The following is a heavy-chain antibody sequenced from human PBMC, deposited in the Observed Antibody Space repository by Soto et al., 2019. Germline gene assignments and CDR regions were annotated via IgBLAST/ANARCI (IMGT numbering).Heavy chain of an antibody. J-gene: IGHJ5*02. D-gene: IGHD6-6*01. V-gene: IGHV4-4*02. CDR3: ARASIAARFRRFDP. CDR1: GGSISSSNW. CDR2: IYHSGST. Sequence: PSETLSLTCAVSGGSISSSNWWSWVRQPPGKGLEWIGEIYHSGSTNYNPSLKSRVTISVDRSKNQFSLKLSSVTAADTAVYYCARASIAARFRRFDPWGQGTLVTVSS.